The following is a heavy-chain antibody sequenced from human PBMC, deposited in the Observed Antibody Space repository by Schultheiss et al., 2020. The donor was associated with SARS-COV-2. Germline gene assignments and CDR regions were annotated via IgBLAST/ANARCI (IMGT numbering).Heavy chain of an antibody. Sequence: GGSLRLSFAASGFTFSNYWMYWGRQVPGKGLMWVSRISGDGSSTNYADSVKGRITISRDNAKNTVYLQLNSLRAEDTAVYYCARAHGERYGGACDIWGQGTVVTVSS. D-gene: IGHD4-23*01. V-gene: IGHV3-74*01. CDR1: GFTFSNYW. CDR2: ISGDGSST. J-gene: IGHJ3*02. CDR3: ARAHGERYGGACDI.